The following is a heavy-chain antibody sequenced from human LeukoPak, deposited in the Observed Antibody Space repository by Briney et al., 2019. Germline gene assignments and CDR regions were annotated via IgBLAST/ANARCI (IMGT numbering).Heavy chain of an antibody. V-gene: IGHV3-13*01. CDR1: EFSVGSNY. D-gene: IGHD3-9*01. CDR3: ARGHMLTGYYNFAWFDP. CDR2: IGTAGDT. Sequence: PGGSLRLSCAASEFSVGSNYMTWVRQAPGKGLEWVSAIGTAGDTYYSHSVKGRFTISRENAKNSLYLHMNSLSAGDTAVYFCARGHMLTGYYNFAWFDPWGQGTLVTASS. J-gene: IGHJ5*02.